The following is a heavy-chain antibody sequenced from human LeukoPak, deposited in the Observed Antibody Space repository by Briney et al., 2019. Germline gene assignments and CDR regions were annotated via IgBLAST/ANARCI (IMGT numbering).Heavy chain of an antibody. D-gene: IGHD3-3*01. CDR1: GFTFSSYW. CDR3: ARAHTYYDFWSGYYTLGPYFDY. J-gene: IGHJ4*02. Sequence: PGGTLRLSCAASGFTFSSYWMSWVRQAPGKGLEWVAHIKQDGSEKYYVDSVKGRFTISRDNAKNSLYLQMNSLRAEDTAVYYCARAHTYYDFWSGYYTLGPYFDYWGQGTLVTVSS. V-gene: IGHV3-7*01. CDR2: IKQDGSEK.